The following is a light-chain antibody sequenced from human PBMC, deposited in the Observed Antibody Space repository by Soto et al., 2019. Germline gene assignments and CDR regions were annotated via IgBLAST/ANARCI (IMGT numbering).Light chain of an antibody. CDR2: DVS. J-gene: IGLJ1*01. Sequence: SVLTQPSPLSGAPWKSVTISRPGNHREVGGYDYVSWYQQHPGKAPKLLICDVSNRPSGVSNRFSGSKSGNTASLTIAGLQAEDEADYYCGSYTSSSTRYVFGTGTKVTVL. CDR1: HREVGGYDY. CDR3: GSYTSSSTRYV. V-gene: IGLV2-14*01.